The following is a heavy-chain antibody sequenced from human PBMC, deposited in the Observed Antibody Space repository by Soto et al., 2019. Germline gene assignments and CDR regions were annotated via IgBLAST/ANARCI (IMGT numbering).Heavy chain of an antibody. J-gene: IGHJ3*02. D-gene: IGHD2-15*01. V-gene: IGHV3-48*01. Sequence: GGSLRLSCAASGFTFSSYSMNWVRQAPGKGLEWVSYISSSSSTIYYADSVKGRFTISRDNAKNSLYLQMNSLRAEDTAVYYCARDGYCSGGSCYSDDAFDIWGQGTMVTVSS. CDR1: GFTFSSYS. CDR2: ISSSSSTI. CDR3: ARDGYCSGGSCYSDDAFDI.